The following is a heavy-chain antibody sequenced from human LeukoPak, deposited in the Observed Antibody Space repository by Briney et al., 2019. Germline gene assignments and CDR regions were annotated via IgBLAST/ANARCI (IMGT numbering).Heavy chain of an antibody. CDR1: GFTVSSNY. CDR2: IYSGGST. J-gene: IGHJ4*02. V-gene: IGHV3-53*01. CDR3: ATSRSRPYEFDY. D-gene: IGHD3-16*01. Sequence: GGSLRLSCAASGFTVSSNYMSWVRQAPGKGLEWVSVIYSGGSTYYADSVKGRFTISRDNSKSTLYLQMNSLRAEDTAVYYCATSRSRPYEFDYWGQGTLLTVSS.